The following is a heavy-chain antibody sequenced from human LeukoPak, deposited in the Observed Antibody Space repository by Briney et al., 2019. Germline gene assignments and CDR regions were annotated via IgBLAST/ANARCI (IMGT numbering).Heavy chain of an antibody. D-gene: IGHD6-6*01. CDR1: XA. CDR3: AVSSSGY. J-gene: IGHJ4*02. V-gene: IGHV3-9*01. Sequence: XAXHWVRQAPXXGLEWVSGISWNSGSIGYADSVKGRFTISRDNAKNSLYLQMNSLRAEDTALYYCAVSSSGYWGQGTLVTVSS. CDR2: ISWNSGSI.